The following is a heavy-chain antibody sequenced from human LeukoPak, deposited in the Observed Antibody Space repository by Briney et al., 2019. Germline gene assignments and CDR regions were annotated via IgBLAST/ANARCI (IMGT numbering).Heavy chain of an antibody. J-gene: IGHJ4*02. CDR3: ARRRDSGSLQHFDY. CDR2: IKQDGSEK. Sequence: PGGSLRLSCAVSGFTFSSYWMSWVRQAPGKGLEWVANIKQDGSEKYYVDSVKGRFTISRDNAKNSLYLQMNSLRAEDTAVYYCARRRDSGSLQHFDYWGQGTLVTVSS. D-gene: IGHD1-26*01. V-gene: IGHV3-7*03. CDR1: GFTFSSYW.